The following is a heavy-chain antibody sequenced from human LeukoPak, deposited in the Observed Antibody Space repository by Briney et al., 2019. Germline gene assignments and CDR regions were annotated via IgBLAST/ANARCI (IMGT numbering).Heavy chain of an antibody. CDR3: ARVNDFWSGYYYYFDY. V-gene: IGHV4-38-2*02. CDR2: IYHSGST. J-gene: IGHJ4*02. CDR1: GGSISSGYY. D-gene: IGHD3-3*01. Sequence: SETLSLTCTVSGGSISSGYYWGWIRQPPGKGLEWIGSIYHSGSTYYNPSLKSRVTISVDTSKNQFSLKLSSVTAADTAVYYCARVNDFWSGYYYYFDYWGQGTLVTVSS.